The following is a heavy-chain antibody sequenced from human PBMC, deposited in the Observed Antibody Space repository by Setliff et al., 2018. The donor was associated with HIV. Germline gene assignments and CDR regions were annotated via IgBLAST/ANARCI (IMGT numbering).Heavy chain of an antibody. J-gene: IGHJ6*02. V-gene: IGHV4-34*12. CDR1: GGSFSGYY. Sequence: ETLSLTCAVYGGSFSGYYWTWIRQPPGRGLEWIGEIIHSGGTNYNRSLKSRVTISVDTSKNQFSLKLNSVTAADTAVYYCAGAAAAGRPYYYYFGLDVWGQGTTVTVSS. D-gene: IGHD6-13*01. CDR3: AGAAAAGRPYYYYFGLDV. CDR2: IIHSGGT.